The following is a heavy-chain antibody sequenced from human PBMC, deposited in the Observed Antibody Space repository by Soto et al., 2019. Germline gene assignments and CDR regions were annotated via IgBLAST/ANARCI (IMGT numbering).Heavy chain of an antibody. V-gene: IGHV3-33*01. CDR2: MWSEGGNK. D-gene: IGHD3-22*01. CDR3: ARDPPDDSSGYYSLDY. CDR1: GFTFSSYG. Sequence: QVQLVESGGVVVQPGRSLRLSCAASGFTFSSYGMHWVRQAPGMGLEWVAVMWSEGGNKYYADSVKGRFTISRDNSKNTLYLQMISLRDEDTAMYYCARDPPDDSSGYYSLDYWGQRTAVTVSS. J-gene: IGHJ4*02.